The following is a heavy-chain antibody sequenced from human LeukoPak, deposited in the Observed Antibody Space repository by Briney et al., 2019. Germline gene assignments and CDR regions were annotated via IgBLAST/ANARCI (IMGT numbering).Heavy chain of an antibody. J-gene: IGHJ4*02. Sequence: SETLSLTCAVYGGSFSGYYWSWIRQPPGKGLEWIGEINHSGSTNYNPSLKSRVTISVDTSKNQFSLKLSSVTAADTAVYYCARRRGYNWNGLDYWGQGTLVTVSS. CDR1: GGSFSGYY. D-gene: IGHD1-1*01. CDR2: INHSGST. CDR3: ARRRGYNWNGLDY. V-gene: IGHV4-34*01.